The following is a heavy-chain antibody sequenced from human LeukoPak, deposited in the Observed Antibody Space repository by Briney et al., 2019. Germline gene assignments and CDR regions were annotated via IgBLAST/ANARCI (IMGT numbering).Heavy chain of an antibody. Sequence: ASVKVSCKVSGYTLTELSMHWVRQAPGKGLEWMGWISAYNGNTNYAQKLQGRVTMTTDTSTSTAYMELRSLRSDDTAVYYCARDIHKSWNDVQGAFDIWGQGTMVTVSS. V-gene: IGHV1-18*01. J-gene: IGHJ3*02. CDR1: GYTLTELS. D-gene: IGHD1-1*01. CDR3: ARDIHKSWNDVQGAFDI. CDR2: ISAYNGNT.